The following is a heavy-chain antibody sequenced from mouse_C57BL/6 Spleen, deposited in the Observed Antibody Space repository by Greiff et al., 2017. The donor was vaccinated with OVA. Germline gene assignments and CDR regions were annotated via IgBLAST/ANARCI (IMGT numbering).Heavy chain of an antibody. CDR2: IDPSDSYT. Sequence: QVQLQQPGAELVMPGASVKLSCKASGYTFTSYWMHWVKQRPGQGLEWIGEIDPSDSYTNYNQKFKGKSTLTVDKSSSTAYMQLSSLTSEDSAVYYCAVYYGSTYAMDYWGQGTSGTVSS. D-gene: IGHD1-2*01. V-gene: IGHV1-69*01. J-gene: IGHJ4*01. CDR1: GYTFTSYW. CDR3: AVYYGSTYAMDY.